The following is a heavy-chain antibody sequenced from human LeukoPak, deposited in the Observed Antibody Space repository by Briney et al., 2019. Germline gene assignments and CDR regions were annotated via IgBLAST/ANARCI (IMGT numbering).Heavy chain of an antibody. Sequence: ASVKVSCKASGYTFTSYGISWVRQAPGQGLEWMGWVSTYNGNTNYAHNLQGRVTMTTDTSTSTAYMGLRSLRSVDTAVYYCARQGQTHVLRYFDWLFHDAFDIWGQGTMVTVSS. CDR1: GYTFTSYG. J-gene: IGHJ3*02. CDR3: ARQGQTHVLRYFDWLFHDAFDI. V-gene: IGHV1-18*01. D-gene: IGHD3-9*01. CDR2: VSTYNGNT.